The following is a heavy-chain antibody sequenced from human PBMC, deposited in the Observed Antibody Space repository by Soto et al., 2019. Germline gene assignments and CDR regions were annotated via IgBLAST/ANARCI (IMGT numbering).Heavy chain of an antibody. Sequence: ASVKVSCKASVYTFTSYGISWVRQAPGQGLEWMGWISAYNGNTNYAQKLQGRVTMTTDTSTSTAYMELRSLRSDDTAVYYCARDYPSPYYYGSGRFYYYGMDVWGQGTTVTVSS. D-gene: IGHD3-10*01. CDR2: ISAYNGNT. CDR1: VYTFTSYG. V-gene: IGHV1-18*01. CDR3: ARDYPSPYYYGSGRFYYYGMDV. J-gene: IGHJ6*02.